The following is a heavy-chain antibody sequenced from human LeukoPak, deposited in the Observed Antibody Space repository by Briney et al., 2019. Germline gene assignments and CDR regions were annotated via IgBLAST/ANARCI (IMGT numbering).Heavy chain of an antibody. Sequence: GGSLRLSCSASGFTFNIYASHWVRQAPGKGLEHVSGISSKGGTTYSADSVKGRFTISRDNSKNTLYLQMSSLRPEDTAVYYCVKGSGSSYYYDYWGQGTLVTVSS. CDR3: VKGSGSSYYYDY. J-gene: IGHJ4*02. CDR1: GFTFNIYA. D-gene: IGHD1-26*01. V-gene: IGHV3-64D*09. CDR2: ISSKGGTT.